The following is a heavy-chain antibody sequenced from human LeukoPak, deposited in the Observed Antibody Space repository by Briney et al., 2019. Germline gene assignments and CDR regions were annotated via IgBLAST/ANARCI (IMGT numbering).Heavy chain of an antibody. CDR3: ARDGEVVPAAESNWFDP. V-gene: IGHV3-21*01. CDR1: GFSFSTYS. CDR2: ISSSSSYI. J-gene: IGHJ5*02. Sequence: KTGGSLRLSCAASGFSFSTYSMNWVRQAPGKGLEWVSSISSSSSYIYYADSVKGRFTISRDNAKNSLYLQMNSLRAEDTAVYYCARDGEVVPAAESNWFDPWGQGTLVTVSS. D-gene: IGHD2-2*01.